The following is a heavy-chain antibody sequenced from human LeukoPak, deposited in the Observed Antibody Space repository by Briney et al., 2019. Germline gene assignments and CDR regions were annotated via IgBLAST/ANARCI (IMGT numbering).Heavy chain of an antibody. CDR1: GGSFSGYY. V-gene: IGHV4-34*01. CDR3: ARGIRYFDWLLADDY. J-gene: IGHJ4*02. CDR2: INHSGST. D-gene: IGHD3-9*01. Sequence: PSETLSLTCAVYGGSFSGYYWSWIRQPPGKGLEWIGEINHSGSTNYNPSLKSRVTISVDTSKNQFSLKLSSVTAADTAVYYCARGIRYFDWLLADDYWGQGTLVTVSS.